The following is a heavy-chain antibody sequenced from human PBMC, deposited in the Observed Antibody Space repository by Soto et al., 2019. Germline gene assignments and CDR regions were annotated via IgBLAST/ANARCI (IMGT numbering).Heavy chain of an antibody. D-gene: IGHD3-16*02. V-gene: IGHV1-18*01. J-gene: IGHJ4*02. CDR2: ISAYNGNT. CDR1: GYTFTSYG. CDR3: AIYYDYIWGSYRPPYYFDY. Sequence: GASVKVSCKASGYTFTSYGISWVRQAPGQGLEWMGWISAYNGNTNYAQKLQGRVTMTTDTSTSTAYMELRSLRSDDTAVYYCAIYYDYIWGSYRPPYYFDYWGQGTLVTVSS.